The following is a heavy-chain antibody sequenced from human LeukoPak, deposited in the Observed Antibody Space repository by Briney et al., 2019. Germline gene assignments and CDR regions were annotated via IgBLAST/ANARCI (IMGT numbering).Heavy chain of an antibody. Sequence: SETLSLTCTVSGGSITSYYWSWIRQPPGEGLEWIGYIYYNGSTNCNPSLKSRVTISVDTSKNQFSLKLSSVTAADTAVYYCAASVAVAARGLYYWGQGTLVTVSS. CDR2: IYYNGST. CDR3: AASVAVAARGLYY. D-gene: IGHD6-19*01. CDR1: GGSITSYY. V-gene: IGHV4-59*01. J-gene: IGHJ4*02.